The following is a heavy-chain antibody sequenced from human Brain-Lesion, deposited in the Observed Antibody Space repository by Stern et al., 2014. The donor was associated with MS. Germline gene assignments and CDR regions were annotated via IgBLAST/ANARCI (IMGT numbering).Heavy chain of an antibody. CDR3: ARKTTAKN. J-gene: IGHJ4*02. Sequence: EDQLVESGGGLVQPGGSLRLSCAGSGFTFSHYWMTWVRQAPGKALEWVASINKDGSEKYYVDSLKGRFTISRDNAKNSLYLQMTSLRADDTAVYYCARKTTAKNWGQGTLVTVSS. CDR2: INKDGSEK. D-gene: IGHD4-17*01. CDR1: GFTFSHYW. V-gene: IGHV3-7*01.